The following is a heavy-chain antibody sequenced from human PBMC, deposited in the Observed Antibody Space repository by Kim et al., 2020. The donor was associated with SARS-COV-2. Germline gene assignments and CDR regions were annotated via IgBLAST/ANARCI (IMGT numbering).Heavy chain of an antibody. CDR1: GFTFSSYG. Sequence: GGSLRLSCAASGFTFSSYGMHWVRQAPGKGLEWVAVISYDGSNKYYADSVKGRFTISRDNSKNTLYLQMNSLRAEDTAVYYCANSHVGFPSGGLTRYGM. J-gene: IGHJ6*01. D-gene: IGHD3-10*01. CDR3: ANSHVGFPSGGLTRYGM. CDR2: ISYDGSNK. V-gene: IGHV3-30*18.